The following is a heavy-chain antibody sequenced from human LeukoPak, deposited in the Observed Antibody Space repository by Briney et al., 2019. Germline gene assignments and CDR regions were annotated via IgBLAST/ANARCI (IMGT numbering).Heavy chain of an antibody. D-gene: IGHD2/OR15-2a*01. J-gene: IGHJ4*02. V-gene: IGHV4-39*01. CDR1: GGSISSSSYY. Sequence: PSETLSLTCTVSGGSISSSSYYWGWIRQPPGKGLEWIGSLDYSGSTYYNPSLQSRVTRSVDTSKNQFSLRLSSVTAADTAVYYCARSQDYCEFDYWSQGSLVTVSS. CDR2: LDYSGST. CDR3: ARSQDYCEFDY.